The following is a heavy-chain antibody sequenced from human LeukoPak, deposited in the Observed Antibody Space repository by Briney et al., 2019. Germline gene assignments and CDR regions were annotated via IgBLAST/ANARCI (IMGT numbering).Heavy chain of an antibody. CDR2: ISSDSNYI. J-gene: IGHJ3*02. Sequence: GGSLRLSCAASGFTFSDYYMSWIRQAPGKGLEWVSYISSDSNYIYYADSLKGRFTISRDNAKNSLYLQMNSLRAEDTALYYCVLGLALAGDDAFDIWGQGTMVTVSS. D-gene: IGHD6-19*01. V-gene: IGHV3-11*06. CDR3: VLGLALAGDDAFDI. CDR1: GFTFSDYY.